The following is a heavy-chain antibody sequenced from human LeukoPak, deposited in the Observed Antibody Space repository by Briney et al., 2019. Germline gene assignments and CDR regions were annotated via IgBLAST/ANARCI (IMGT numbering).Heavy chain of an antibody. J-gene: IGHJ4*02. CDR1: DDSVTTSY. V-gene: IGHV4-4*07. CDR2: VSRSGGV. CDR3: ARGNGSKLHDY. D-gene: IGHD6-19*01. Sequence: SETLSLTCTVADDSVTTSYWSWIRQSAGKELEGIGRVSRSGGVLYNSAFRSRFTLSVDTSNNQFSLAGSGVTAAETAVYYCARGNGSKLHDYWGQGIKVTVSS.